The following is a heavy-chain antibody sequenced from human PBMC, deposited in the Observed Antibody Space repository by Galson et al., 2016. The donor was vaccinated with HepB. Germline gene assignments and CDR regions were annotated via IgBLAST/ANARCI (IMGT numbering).Heavy chain of an antibody. CDR1: GFSFSTYT. J-gene: IGHJ4*02. CDR2: ISSSSATI. V-gene: IGHV3-21*04. CDR3: ARDDETYGDPDF. D-gene: IGHD4-17*01. Sequence: SLRLSCAASGFSFSTYTMNWVRQAPGKGLEWVASISSSSATIYYVDSVKGRFTISRDNAKKSLFLQMNSLRVEDTAVYYCARDDETYGDPDFWGQGTLVTVSS.